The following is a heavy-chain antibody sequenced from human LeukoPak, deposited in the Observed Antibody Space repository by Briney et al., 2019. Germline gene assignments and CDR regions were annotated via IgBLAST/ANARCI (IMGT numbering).Heavy chain of an antibody. J-gene: IGHJ4*02. CDR3: ARHNYYDSSGYYYAFDY. V-gene: IGHV4-4*07. Sequence: SETLSLTCTVSGGSISSYYWSWIRQPAGKGLEWIGRIYTSGSTNYNPSLKSRVTMSVDTSKNQFSLKLSPVTAADTAVYYCARHNYYDSSGYYYAFDYWGQGTLVTVSS. CDR2: IYTSGST. D-gene: IGHD3-22*01. CDR1: GGSISSYY.